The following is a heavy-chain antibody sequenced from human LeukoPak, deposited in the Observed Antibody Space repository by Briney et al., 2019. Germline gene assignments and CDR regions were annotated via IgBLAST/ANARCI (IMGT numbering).Heavy chain of an antibody. D-gene: IGHD3-9*01. CDR2: IYYSRST. J-gene: IGHJ4*02. CDR3: ARGYYDILTGYYTLFDY. V-gene: IGHV4-59*01. Sequence: SETLSLTCTVSGGSLSSYYWSWIRQPPGKGLEWIGYIYYSRSTNYNPSLKSRVTISVDTSKNQFSLKLSSVTASDTAVYYCARGYYDILTGYYTLFDYWGQGTLVTVSS. CDR1: GGSLSSYY.